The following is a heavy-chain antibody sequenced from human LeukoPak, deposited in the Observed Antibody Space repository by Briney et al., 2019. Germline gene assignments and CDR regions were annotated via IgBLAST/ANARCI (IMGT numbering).Heavy chain of an antibody. CDR1: GFTFSSYA. J-gene: IGHJ1*01. D-gene: IGHD6-19*01. Sequence: PGGSLRLSCAASGFTFSSYAMSWVRQAPGKGLEWVSAISGSGGSTYYADSVKGRFTISRDNSKNTLYLQMNSLRAEDTAVYYCANYPRVEQWLNRYFQHWGQGTLVTVSS. CDR3: ANYPRVEQWLNRYFQH. CDR2: ISGSGGST. V-gene: IGHV3-23*01.